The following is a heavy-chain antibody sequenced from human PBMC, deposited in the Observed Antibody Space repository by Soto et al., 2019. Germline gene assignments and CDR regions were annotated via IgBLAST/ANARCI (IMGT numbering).Heavy chain of an antibody. J-gene: IGHJ3*02. V-gene: IGHV4-31*03. D-gene: IGHD3-3*01. CDR3: ARVPYYDFWSVLVRRTESAFDI. CDR1: GGSISSGGYY. Sequence: SETLSLTCTVSGGSISSGGYYWSWIRQHPGKGLEWIGYIYYSGSTYYNPSLKSRVTISVDTSKNQFSLKLSSVTAADTAVYYCARVPYYDFWSVLVRRTESAFDIWGQGTIVTVSS. CDR2: IYYSGST.